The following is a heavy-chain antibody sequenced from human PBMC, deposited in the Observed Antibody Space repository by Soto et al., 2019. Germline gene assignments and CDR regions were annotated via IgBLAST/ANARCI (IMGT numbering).Heavy chain of an antibody. D-gene: IGHD1-26*01. Sequence: QVQLVESGGGVVQPGRSLRLSCAASGFTFSSYAMHWVRQAPGKGLEWVAVISYDGSNKYYADSVKGRFTISRDNSKNTLYLQMNSLRAEDTAVYYCSRALTRGSYSGYYYGMDVW. CDR2: ISYDGSNK. CDR1: GFTFSSYA. J-gene: IGHJ6*01. V-gene: IGHV3-30-3*01. CDR3: SRALTRGSYSGYYYGMDV.